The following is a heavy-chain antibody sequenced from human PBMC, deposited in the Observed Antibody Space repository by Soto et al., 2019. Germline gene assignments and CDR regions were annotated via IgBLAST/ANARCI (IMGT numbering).Heavy chain of an antibody. V-gene: IGHV3-30*18. J-gene: IGHJ5*02. Sequence: GGSLRLSCAASGFTFSSYGMHWVRQAPGKGLEWVAVISYDGSNKYYADSVKGRFTISRDNSKNTLYLQMNSLRAEDTAVYYCAKDTGIAARPEVPWFDPWGQGTLVTVSS. CDR3: AKDTGIAARPEVPWFDP. CDR1: GFTFSSYG. CDR2: ISYDGSNK. D-gene: IGHD6-6*01.